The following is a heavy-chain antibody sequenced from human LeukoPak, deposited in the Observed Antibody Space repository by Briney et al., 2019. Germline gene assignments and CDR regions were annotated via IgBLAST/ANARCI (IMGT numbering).Heavy chain of an antibody. CDR1: GGSISSSNW. V-gene: IGHV4-4*02. J-gene: IGHJ4*02. CDR2: IYHSGST. Sequence: PSETLSLTCAVSGGSISSSNWWGWVRQPPGKGLEWIGEIYHSGSTNYNPSLKSRVTISVDKSKNQFSLKLSSVTAADTAVYYCARAGAFGELSRLSYFDYWGQGTLVTVSS. D-gene: IGHD3-16*02. CDR3: ARAGAFGELSRLSYFDY.